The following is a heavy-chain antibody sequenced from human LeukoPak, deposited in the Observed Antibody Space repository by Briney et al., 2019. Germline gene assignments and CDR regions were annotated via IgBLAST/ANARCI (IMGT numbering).Heavy chain of an antibody. CDR2: NYYSGST. Sequence: PSETLYLTCTGSCSPISSYYWRWIRQPAGKGLELDGDNYYSGSTNYNPSLKGRVTISVDASKNQFSLVLSSVTAADPDVYYCARDLCCPLVYFDLWGRGTLVTVSS. J-gene: IGHJ2*01. CDR1: CSPISSYY. V-gene: IGHV4-59*01. D-gene: IGHD2-21*01. CDR3: ARDLCCPLVYFDL.